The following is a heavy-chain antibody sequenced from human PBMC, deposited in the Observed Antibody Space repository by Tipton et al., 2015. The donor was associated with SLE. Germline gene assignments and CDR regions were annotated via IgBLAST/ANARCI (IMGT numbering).Heavy chain of an antibody. CDR1: GDSISGRSYY. CDR2: MPYNGNT. CDR3: ASPNSGRWYYFDY. Sequence: TLSLTCTVSGDSISGRSYYWGWIRQPPGEGLQWIASMPYNGNTYYNPSLKSRVTISLETSKNQFSLKLSSVTAADTAVYYCASPNSGRWYYFDYWGQGTLVTVSS. V-gene: IGHV4-39*07. J-gene: IGHJ4*02. D-gene: IGHD2-15*01.